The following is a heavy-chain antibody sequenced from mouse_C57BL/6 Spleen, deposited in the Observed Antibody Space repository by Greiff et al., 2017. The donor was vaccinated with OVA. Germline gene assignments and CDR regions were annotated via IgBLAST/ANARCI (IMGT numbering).Heavy chain of an antibody. Sequence: VQLQESGAELVMPGASVKLSCKASGYTFTSYWMHWVKQRPGQGLEWIGEIDPSDSYTNYNQKFKGKSTLTVDKSSSTAYMQLSSLTSEDSAVYYCARTRSGTWYFDVWGTGTTVTVSS. CDR1: GYTFTSYW. V-gene: IGHV1-69*01. J-gene: IGHJ1*03. D-gene: IGHD4-1*01. CDR2: IDPSDSYT. CDR3: ARTRSGTWYFDV.